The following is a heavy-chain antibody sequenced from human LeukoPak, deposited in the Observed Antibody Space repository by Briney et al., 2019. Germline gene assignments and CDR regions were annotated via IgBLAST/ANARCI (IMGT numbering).Heavy chain of an antibody. Sequence: GGSLRLSCAASGFTYSDYFMSWIRQAPGKGLEWLSHISSSGTGYYTDSVKGRATISRDNAKNSLYLQMNSLRAEDTAVYYCARPAYCGGNCYYFPDYWGQGTLVTVSS. J-gene: IGHJ4*02. CDR3: ARPAYCGGNCYYFPDY. D-gene: IGHD2-21*02. V-gene: IGHV3-11*04. CDR1: GFTYSDYF. CDR2: ISSSGTG.